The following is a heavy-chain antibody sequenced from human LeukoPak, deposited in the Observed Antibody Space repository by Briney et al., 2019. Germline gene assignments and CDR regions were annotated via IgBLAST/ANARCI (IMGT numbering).Heavy chain of an antibody. Sequence: GGSLRLSCAASGFTFSSYGMHWVRQAPGKGLEWVAVISNDGSNKYYSDSVKGRFTISRDNAKNSLYLQMNSLRAEDMAVYYCARGYDLFDYWGQGTLVTVSS. J-gene: IGHJ4*02. D-gene: IGHD3-16*01. CDR1: GFTFSSYG. CDR3: ARGYDLFDY. V-gene: IGHV3-30*03. CDR2: ISNDGSNK.